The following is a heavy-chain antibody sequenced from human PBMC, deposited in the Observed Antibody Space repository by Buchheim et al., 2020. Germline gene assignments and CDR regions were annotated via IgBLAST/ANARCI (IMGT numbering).Heavy chain of an antibody. J-gene: IGHJ4*02. CDR2: IYYSGST. CDR3: ARLIPYQLLYAWGGVYFDY. Sequence: QVQLQESGPGLVKPSQTLSLTCTVSGGSISSGGYYWSWIRRHPGKGLEWIGYIYYSGSTYYNPSLKSRVTISVDTSKNQFSLKLSSVTAADTAVYYCARLIPYQLLYAWGGVYFDYWGQGTL. D-gene: IGHD2-2*02. CDR1: GGSISSGGYY. V-gene: IGHV4-31*03.